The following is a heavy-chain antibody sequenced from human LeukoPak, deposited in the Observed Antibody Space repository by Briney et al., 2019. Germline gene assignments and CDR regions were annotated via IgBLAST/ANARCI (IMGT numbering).Heavy chain of an antibody. CDR1: GGSISSGGYS. CDR2: IYHSGST. Sequence: SQTLSLTCAVSGGSISSGGYSWSCIPQPPGKGLEWIGYIYHSGSTYYNPSLKSRVTISVDRSKNQFSLKLSSVTAADTAVYYCARGGLPFDYWGQGTLVTVSS. CDR3: ARGGLPFDY. J-gene: IGHJ4*02. V-gene: IGHV4-30-2*01. D-gene: IGHD3/OR15-3a*01.